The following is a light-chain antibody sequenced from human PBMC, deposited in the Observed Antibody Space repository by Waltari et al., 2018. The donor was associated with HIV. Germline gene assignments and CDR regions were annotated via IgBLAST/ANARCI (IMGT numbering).Light chain of an antibody. CDR1: SSTIGNDN. CDR3: TGWDSSLREYL. J-gene: IGLJ1*01. Sequence: QSVLTQPPSAPGTPGQSVTISCPGTSSTIGNDNVYCYQQRPEKAPKPLIYKHYARPSGVSERVSGAKSGAAAALASSGLRSEDEADYYCTGWDSSLREYLVGTGTKVTVL. CDR2: KHY. V-gene: IGLV1-47*01.